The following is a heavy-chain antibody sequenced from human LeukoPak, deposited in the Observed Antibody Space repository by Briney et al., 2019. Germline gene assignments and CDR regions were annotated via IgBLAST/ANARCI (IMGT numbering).Heavy chain of an antibody. CDR2: IKQDGSEK. J-gene: IGHJ4*02. Sequence: GGSLRLSCAASGFTFSSYWMSWVRQAPGKGLEWVANIKQDGSEKYYVDSVKGRFTISRDNAKNSLYLQMNSLRAEDTAVYYCARIRYCYGSGSYSFDYWGQGTLVTVSS. CDR1: GFTFSSYW. V-gene: IGHV3-7*01. D-gene: IGHD3-10*01. CDR3: ARIRYCYGSGSYSFDY.